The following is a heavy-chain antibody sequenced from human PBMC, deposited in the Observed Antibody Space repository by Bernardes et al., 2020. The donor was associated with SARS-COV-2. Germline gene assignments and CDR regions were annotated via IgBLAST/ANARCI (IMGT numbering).Heavy chain of an antibody. CDR2: IYSGGST. J-gene: IGHJ4*02. Sequence: GGSLRLSCAASGFTVSSNYMSWVRQAPGKGLEWVSVIYSGGSTYYADSVKGRFTISRDNSKNTLYLQMNSLRAEDTAVYYCARSLLVVYPAFDYWGQGTLVTVSS. V-gene: IGHV3-53*01. CDR3: ARSLLVVYPAFDY. CDR1: GFTVSSNY. D-gene: IGHD2-2*02.